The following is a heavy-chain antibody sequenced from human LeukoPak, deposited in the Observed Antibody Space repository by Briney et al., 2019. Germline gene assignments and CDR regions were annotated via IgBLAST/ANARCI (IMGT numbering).Heavy chain of an antibody. J-gene: IGHJ4*02. Sequence: SETLSLTCTVSGGSISSYYWSWIRQPPGKGLEWIGYIYYSGSTNYNPSLKSRVTISVDTSKNQFSLKLSSVTAADTAVYYCARHLTVGGPYYFDYWGQGTLVTVSS. V-gene: IGHV4-59*08. CDR3: ARHLTVGGPYYFDY. CDR2: IYYSGST. D-gene: IGHD4-11*01. CDR1: GGSISSYY.